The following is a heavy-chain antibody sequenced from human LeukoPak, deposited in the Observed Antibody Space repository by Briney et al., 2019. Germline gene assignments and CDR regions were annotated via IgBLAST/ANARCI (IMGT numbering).Heavy chain of an antibody. CDR1: GYSISSGYY. J-gene: IGHJ4*02. D-gene: IGHD2-8*01. CDR3: ARVSNGAFDI. Sequence: PSETLSLTCTVSGYSISSGYYWGWIRQPPGKGLEWIGSIYHSGSTYYNPSLKSRVTISVDTSKNQFSLKLSSVTAADTAVYYCARVSNGAFDIWGQGTLVTVSS. V-gene: IGHV4-38-2*02. CDR2: IYHSGST.